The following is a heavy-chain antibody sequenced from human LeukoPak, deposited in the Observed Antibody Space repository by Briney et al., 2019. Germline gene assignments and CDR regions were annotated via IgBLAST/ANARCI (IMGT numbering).Heavy chain of an antibody. CDR1: GGSISSYY. CDR2: IHYSGGIT. CDR3: ARPSTNWGSEAFDI. J-gene: IGHJ3*02. V-gene: IGHV4-59*01. D-gene: IGHD7-27*01. Sequence: PSETLSLTCTVSGGSISSYYWSWIRQPPGKGLEWIGYIHYSGGITYYNPSLKSRVTISVDTSKNQFSLKLSSVTAADTAVYYCARPSTNWGSEAFDIWGQGTMVTVSS.